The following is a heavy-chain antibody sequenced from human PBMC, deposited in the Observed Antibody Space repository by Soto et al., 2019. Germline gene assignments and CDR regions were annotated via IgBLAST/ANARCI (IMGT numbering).Heavy chain of an antibody. CDR2: IIPIFGTA. CDR3: AGTATGMTFLFDY. CDR1: GGTFSSYA. V-gene: IGHV1-69*13. D-gene: IGHD3-16*01. J-gene: IGHJ4*02. Sequence: SVKVSCKVSGGTFSSYAISWLRQAPGQGREWMGGIIPIFGTANYAQKFQGRVTITADESTSTAYMELSSLRSEDTAVYYCAGTATGMTFLFDYWGQGTLGSVSS.